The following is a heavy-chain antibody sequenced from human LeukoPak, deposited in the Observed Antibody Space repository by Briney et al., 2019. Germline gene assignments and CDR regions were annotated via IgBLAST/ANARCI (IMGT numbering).Heavy chain of an antibody. D-gene: IGHD4-23*01. V-gene: IGHV3-66*04. Sequence: PGGSLRLSCAASGITVSGNYMAWVRQAPGKGLGWASVIYSGGNTYHADSVKGRFSISRDNSKNTVYLQMNGLRVEDTAVYYCARLVTGTTVINSGWFGPWGRGTLVTVSS. CDR1: GITVSGNY. CDR2: IYSGGNT. J-gene: IGHJ5*02. CDR3: ARLVTGTTVINSGWFGP.